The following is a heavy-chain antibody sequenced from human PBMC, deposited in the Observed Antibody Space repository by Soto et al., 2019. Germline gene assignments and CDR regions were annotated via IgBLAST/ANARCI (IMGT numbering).Heavy chain of an antibody. J-gene: IGHJ5*01. CDR1: GDSISNLDYF. CDR2: IYKSATT. D-gene: IGHD7-27*01. V-gene: IGHV4-30-4*01. CDR3: ARGRYCLTGRCFPNWFDS. Sequence: QVQLLESGPGLVKPSQTLSLTCSVSGDSISNLDYFWAWIRQPPGQALEYIGYIYKSATTYYNPSFESRVAISVDTSKSQFSLNETSVTAADTAVYFCARGRYCLTGRCFPNWFDSWGQGALVTVSS.